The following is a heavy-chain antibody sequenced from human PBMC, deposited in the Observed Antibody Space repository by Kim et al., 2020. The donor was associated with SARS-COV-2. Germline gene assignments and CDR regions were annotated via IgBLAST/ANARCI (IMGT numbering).Heavy chain of an antibody. CDR1: GGSISTGDYY. J-gene: IGHJ6*02. CDR3: ARGYGIFYGMAV. D-gene: IGHD6-13*01. V-gene: IGHV4-30-4*01. Sequence: SETLSLTCTVSGGSISTGDYYWSWVRQTPGKGLEWIGSIHYIGTTYDNPSLKSRVTISVDTSKNQFSLTLSSVTAADTAVYFCARGYGIFYGMAVWGQGT. CDR2: IHYIGTT.